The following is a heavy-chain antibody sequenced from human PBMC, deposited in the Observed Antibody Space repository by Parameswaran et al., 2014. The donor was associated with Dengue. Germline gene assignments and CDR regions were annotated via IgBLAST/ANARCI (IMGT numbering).Heavy chain of an antibody. J-gene: IGHJ4*02. D-gene: IGHD3-10*01. CDR3: ASHASYGSGSYFD. CDR2: MNPNSGNT. V-gene: IGHV1-8*01. Sequence: WVRQAPGQGLEWMGWMNPNSGNTGYAQKFQGRVTMTRNTSISTAYMELSSLRSEDTAVYYCASHASYGSGSYFDWGQGTPVTVSS.